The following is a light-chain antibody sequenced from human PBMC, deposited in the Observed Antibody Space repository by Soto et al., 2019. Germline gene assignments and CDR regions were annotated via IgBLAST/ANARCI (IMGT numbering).Light chain of an antibody. CDR3: QQYNSWPPLT. CDR1: QSVSSN. J-gene: IGKJ4*01. CDR2: GAS. Sequence: EIVMTQSPATLSVSPGERATLSCRASQSVSSNLAWYQQKPAQAPRLLIYGASTSATGIPDTFSGSGSGTEFTLTISSLQSEDFAVYYCQQYNSWPPLTFGGGTKVEI. V-gene: IGKV3-15*01.